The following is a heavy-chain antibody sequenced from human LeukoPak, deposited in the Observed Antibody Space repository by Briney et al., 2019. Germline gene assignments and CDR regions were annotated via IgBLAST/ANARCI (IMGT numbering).Heavy chain of an antibody. CDR3: ARGIGLERRYFQFDY. Sequence: GESLRLSCAASGFTFSSYEMNWVRQAPGKGLEWVSYISSSGSTIYYADSVKGRFTISRDNAKNSVYLQMNSLRAEDTAVYYCARGIGLERRYFQFDYWGQGILVTVSS. CDR2: ISSSGSTI. D-gene: IGHD1-1*01. J-gene: IGHJ4*02. V-gene: IGHV3-48*03. CDR1: GFTFSSYE.